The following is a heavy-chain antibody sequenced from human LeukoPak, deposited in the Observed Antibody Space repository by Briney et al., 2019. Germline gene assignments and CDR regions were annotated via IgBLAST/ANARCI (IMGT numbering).Heavy chain of an antibody. V-gene: IGHV3-23*01. D-gene: IGHD5-18*01. J-gene: IGHJ4*02. Sequence: GGSLRLSCAASEFSFSSYVMYWVRQAPGKGLEWVAAISYDGVNTDYANSVKGRFTISRDNSKNTLYLQVNSLRAEDTAVYYCAKGNGYSYGRYYFDYWGQGTLVTVSS. CDR3: AKGNGYSYGRYYFDY. CDR1: EFSFSSYV. CDR2: ISYDGVNT.